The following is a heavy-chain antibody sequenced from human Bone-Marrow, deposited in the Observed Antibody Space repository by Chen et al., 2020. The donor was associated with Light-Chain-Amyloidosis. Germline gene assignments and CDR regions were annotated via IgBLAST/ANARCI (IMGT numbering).Heavy chain of an antibody. D-gene: IGHD3-16*01. J-gene: IGHJ4*02. CDR2: ISSSSSAI. CDR3: ARGYKFGYY. V-gene: IGHV3-11*01. Sequence: QVQLVESGGGLVKPGGSLRLSCAASGFTFSDFYMSWIRQAPGKGLEWISYISSSSSAIYYADSVKGRFTISRDNAENSVYLQMDRLRAEDTAVYYCARGYKFGYYWGQGILVNVSS. CDR1: GFTFSDFY.